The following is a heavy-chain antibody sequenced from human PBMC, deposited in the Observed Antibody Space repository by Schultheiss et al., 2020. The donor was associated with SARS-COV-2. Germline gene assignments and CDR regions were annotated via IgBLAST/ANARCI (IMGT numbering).Heavy chain of an antibody. J-gene: IGHJ2*01. CDR2: ISGSGGST. D-gene: IGHD7-27*01. Sequence: GGSLRLSCAASRFTFSSYAMSWVRQAPGKGLEWVSAISGSGGSTYYADSVKGRFTISRDNSKNTLYLQMNSLRAEDTAVYYCAKDVGLGTAGYFDLWGRGTLVTVSS. CDR3: AKDVGLGTAGYFDL. V-gene: IGHV3-23*01. CDR1: RFTFSSYA.